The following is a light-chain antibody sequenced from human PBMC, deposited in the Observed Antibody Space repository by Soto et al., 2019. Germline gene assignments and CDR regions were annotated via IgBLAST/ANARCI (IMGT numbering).Light chain of an antibody. V-gene: IGLV2-8*01. CDR3: SSYGGSNPVV. CDR2: EVS. Sequence: QSALTQPPSASGSPGQSVTISCTGSSSDVGGYNYVSWYQQHPGKAPKLMIYEVSKRPSGVPDRLSGSKSGNTASLTVSGRQAEAEADYYCSSYGGSNPVVFGGGTKLTVL. J-gene: IGLJ2*01. CDR1: SSDVGGYNY.